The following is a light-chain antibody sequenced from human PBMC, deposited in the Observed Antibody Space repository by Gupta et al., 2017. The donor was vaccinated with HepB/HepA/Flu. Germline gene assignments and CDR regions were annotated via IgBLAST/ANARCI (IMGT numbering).Light chain of an antibody. CDR1: SSNIGNNY. J-gene: IGLJ3*02. CDR3: GTWDSSLSAPV. Sequence: QSVLTQPPSVSAAPGQKVTISCSGSSSNIGNNYVSWYQQLPGTAPKLLIYDNNKRPSGIPDRFSGSKSGTSATLGITGLQTGEEADYYCGTWDSSLSAPVFGGGTKLTVL. CDR2: DNN. V-gene: IGLV1-51*01.